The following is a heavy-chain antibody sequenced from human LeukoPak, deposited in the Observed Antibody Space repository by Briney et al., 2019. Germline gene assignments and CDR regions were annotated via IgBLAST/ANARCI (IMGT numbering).Heavy chain of an antibody. CDR2: IYYSGST. J-gene: IGHJ6*03. V-gene: IGHV4-39*07. D-gene: IGHD2-2*01. CDR1: GGSISSSYSY. CDR3: ATVVPAATKPYYYYMDV. Sequence: SETLSLTCTVSGGSISSSYSYWGWIRQPPGKGLEWIGNIYYSGSTYYSPSLTSRVTVSVDTSENQFSLKLSSVTAADTAVYYCATVVPAATKPYYYYMDVWGKGTTVTVSS.